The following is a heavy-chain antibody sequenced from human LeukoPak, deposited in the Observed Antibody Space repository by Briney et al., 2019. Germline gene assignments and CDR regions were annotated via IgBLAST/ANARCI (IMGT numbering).Heavy chain of an antibody. V-gene: IGHV1-18*01. CDR3: ARVAVPAAMDYHYYYYMDV. CDR2: ISAYNGNT. Sequence: GASVKVSCKASGYTFTSYGISWVRQAPGQGLEWMGWISAYNGNTNYAQKLQGRVTMTTDTSTSTAYMELRSLRSDDTAVYYCARVAVPAAMDYHYYYYMDVWGKGTTVTISS. J-gene: IGHJ6*03. D-gene: IGHD2-2*01. CDR1: GYTFTSYG.